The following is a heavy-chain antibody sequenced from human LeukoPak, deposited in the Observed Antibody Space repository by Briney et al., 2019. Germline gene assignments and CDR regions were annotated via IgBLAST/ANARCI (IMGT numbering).Heavy chain of an antibody. J-gene: IGHJ4*02. CDR2: IKEDGSET. CDR3: ARDRGCGAHDY. CDR1: GFTFSGSW. Sequence: GGSLRLSCAASGFTFSGSWMSWVRHAAGNGLEWVANIKEDGSETYYLDSVKGRFTISRDNAKNSLNLQTDSLRVEDAAVYYCARDRGCGAHDYWGEGTLVTVSS. D-gene: IGHD6-25*01. V-gene: IGHV3-7*04.